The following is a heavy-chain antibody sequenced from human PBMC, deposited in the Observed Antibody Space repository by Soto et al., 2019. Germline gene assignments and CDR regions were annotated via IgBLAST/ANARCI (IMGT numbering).Heavy chain of an antibody. J-gene: IGHJ4*02. D-gene: IGHD3-22*01. Sequence: QVQLVESGGGVVQPGRSLRLSCAASGFTFSSYGMYWVRQAPGKGLEWVAVISYDGSNKYYADSVKGRFTISRDNSKNTLYLQMNSLRAEDTAVYYCAKESGTSDYYDSSGYWEFDYLGQGTLVTVSS. V-gene: IGHV3-30*18. CDR2: ISYDGSNK. CDR3: AKESGTSDYYDSSGYWEFDY. CDR1: GFTFSSYG.